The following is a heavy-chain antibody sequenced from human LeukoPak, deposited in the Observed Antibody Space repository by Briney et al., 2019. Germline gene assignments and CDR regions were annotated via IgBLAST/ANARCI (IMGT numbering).Heavy chain of an antibody. CDR1: GGSISSSSYY. J-gene: IGHJ5*02. V-gene: IGHV4-39*07. D-gene: IGHD6-13*01. Sequence: SETLSLTCTVSGGSISSSSYYWGWIRQPPGKGLEWIGSIYYSGSTYYNPSLKSRVTISVDTSKNQFSLKLSSVTAADTAVYYCARDVAAAGVDPWGQGTLVTVSS. CDR3: ARDVAAAGVDP. CDR2: IYYSGST.